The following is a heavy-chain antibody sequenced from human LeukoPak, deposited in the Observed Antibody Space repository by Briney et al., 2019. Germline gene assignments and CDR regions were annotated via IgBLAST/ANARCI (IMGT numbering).Heavy chain of an antibody. CDR3: ASGNWNDRAFDI. Sequence: GGSLRLSCAASRFTFSTYWMSWVRQAPGKGLEWVANIKPDGGEKYYVDSAKGRFTISRDNAKTSLYLQMSSLRAEDTAVYYCASGNWNDRAFDIWGQGKLVTVSS. V-gene: IGHV3-7*01. CDR2: IKPDGGEK. J-gene: IGHJ3*02. CDR1: RFTFSTYW. D-gene: IGHD1-20*01.